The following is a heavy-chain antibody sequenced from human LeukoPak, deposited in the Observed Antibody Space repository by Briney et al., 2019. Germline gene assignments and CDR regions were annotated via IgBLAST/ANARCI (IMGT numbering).Heavy chain of an antibody. V-gene: IGHV3-23*01. D-gene: IGHD3-16*01. J-gene: IGHJ4*02. CDR3: AKASWVSSADAVL. Sequence: GGSLTLSCAASGFTFSSYAMSWVREAPARGLEWVSSLRGNGDTFYADSVKGRFTLSRDESRNTVDLRLKNLRVEDTAVYYCAKASWVSSADAVLWGQGTVVTVSS. CDR1: GFTFSSYA. CDR2: LRGNGDT.